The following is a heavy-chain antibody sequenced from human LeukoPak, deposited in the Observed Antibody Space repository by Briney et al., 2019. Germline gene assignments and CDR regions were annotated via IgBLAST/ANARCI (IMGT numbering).Heavy chain of an antibody. CDR1: GGSISSYY. D-gene: IGHD4-17*01. V-gene: IGHV4-59*12. J-gene: IGHJ4*02. CDR3: ARRIHYGDYVIDY. CDR2: IYYSGST. Sequence: SETLSLTCTVSGGSISSYYWSWIRQPPGKGLEWIGYIYYSGSTNYNPSLKSRVTISVDTSKNQFSLRLSSVTAADTAVYYCARRIHYGDYVIDYWGQGTLVTVSS.